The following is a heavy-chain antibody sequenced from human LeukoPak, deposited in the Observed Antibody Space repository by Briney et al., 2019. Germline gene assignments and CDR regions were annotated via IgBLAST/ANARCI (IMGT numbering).Heavy chain of an antibody. V-gene: IGHV3-21*01. CDR1: GFTFSSYS. CDR2: ISGSSYYI. CDR3: AREHRLLLWFGEE. Sequence: GGSLRLSCAASGFTFSSYSMNWVRQAPGKGLEWVSTISGSSYYIYYADSVKGRFTISRDNAKNSLYLQMNSLRAEDTAVYYCAREHRLLLWFGEEGGQGTLVTVSS. J-gene: IGHJ4*02. D-gene: IGHD3-10*01.